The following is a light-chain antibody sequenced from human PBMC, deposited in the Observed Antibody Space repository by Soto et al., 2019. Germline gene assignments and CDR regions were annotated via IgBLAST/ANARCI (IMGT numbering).Light chain of an antibody. J-gene: IGLJ1*01. CDR1: NIGIKS. CDR3: QVWDSSVDHYV. V-gene: IGLV3-21*02. CDR2: DGR. Sequence: SYELTQPPSVSVAPGQTARISCGGNNIGIKSVHWYQQKPGQAPVLIVYDGRDRPSGIPERFSGSNSGSTATLTISRVEAGDEADYYCQVWDSSVDHYVFGTGTKVTVL.